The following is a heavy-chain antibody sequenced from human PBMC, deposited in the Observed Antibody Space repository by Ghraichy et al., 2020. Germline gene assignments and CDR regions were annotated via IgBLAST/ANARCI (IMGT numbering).Heavy chain of an antibody. J-gene: IGHJ6*03. V-gene: IGHV4-61*02. D-gene: IGHD3-10*01. CDR2: IYPSGST. CDR1: GGSISGGISY. CDR3: ARVPHSGYYYYMDV. Sequence: SQTLSLTCSVSGGSISGGISYWSWIRQPAGEGLEWIGRIYPSGSTNYNPSLKSRVTMSLDMSKNQFSLQLSSVTAADTAVYYCARVPHSGYYYYMDVWGKGTTVPVSS.